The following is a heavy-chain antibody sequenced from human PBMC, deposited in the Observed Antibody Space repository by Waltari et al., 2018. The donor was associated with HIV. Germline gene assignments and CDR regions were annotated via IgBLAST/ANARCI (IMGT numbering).Heavy chain of an antibody. CDR1: GDSMKITRYF. Sequence: QVQLQESGPGLARSSQTLSLACSVSGDSMKITRYFWSWVRQSAGRGLEWIGRIKGRVVMSIDAPRKMFFLNLTSISAADTGTYFCAREDYDQFWGSPLYIFDSWGLGTVITVSS. V-gene: IGHV4-61*02. D-gene: IGHD3-16*01. J-gene: IGHJ4*02. CDR3: AREDYDQFWGSPLYIFDS.